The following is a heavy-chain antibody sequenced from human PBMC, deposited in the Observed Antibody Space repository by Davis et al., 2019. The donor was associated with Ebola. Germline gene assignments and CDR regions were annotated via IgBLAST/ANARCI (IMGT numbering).Heavy chain of an antibody. J-gene: IGHJ1*01. V-gene: IGHV4-59*12. CDR1: GGSISSYY. CDR3: ARGTGDPAIGLLQN. D-gene: IGHD3-10*01. CDR2: IYYSGST. Sequence: GSLRLSCTVSGGSISSYYWSWIRQPPGKGLEWIGYIYYSGSTNYNPSLKSRVTISVDTSKNQFSLKLSSVTAADTAVYYCARGTGDPAIGLLQNWGQGTLVTVSS.